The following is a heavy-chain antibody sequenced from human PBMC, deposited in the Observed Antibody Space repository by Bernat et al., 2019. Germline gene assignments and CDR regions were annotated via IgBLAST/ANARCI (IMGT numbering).Heavy chain of an antibody. CDR1: GFSLRTSGMR. V-gene: IGHV2-70*04. CDR2: IDWDDDK. Sequence: QVTLKESGPALVKPTQTLTLTCTFSGFSLRTSGMRVNWIRQPPGKALEWLARIDWDDDKFYSTSLKTRLTISKHTSKNQVVLTMPHVDPVDSATYYCARLGVIPPRRTTDSIDVWGKGTMVTVAS. CDR3: ARLGVIPPRRTTDSIDV. J-gene: IGHJ3*01. D-gene: IGHD3-16*02.